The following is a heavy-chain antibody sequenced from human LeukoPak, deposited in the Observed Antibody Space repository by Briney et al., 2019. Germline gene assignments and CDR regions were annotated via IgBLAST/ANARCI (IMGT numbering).Heavy chain of an antibody. CDR3: ARESSTSQTNLFDS. CDR1: GDSITSNY. Sequence: SETLSLTCTVSGDSITSNYWSWIRQPPGKGREWMGYLHYRGNTNHTSSLKSRVTISLDTSKNQFSLKLSSVTGAATAIYYCARESSTSQTNLFDSWGQGTLVTVSS. J-gene: IGHJ4*02. V-gene: IGHV4-59*01. D-gene: IGHD6-6*01. CDR2: LHYRGNT.